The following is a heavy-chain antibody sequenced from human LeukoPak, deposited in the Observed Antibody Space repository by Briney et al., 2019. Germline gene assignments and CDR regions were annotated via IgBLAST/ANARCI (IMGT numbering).Heavy chain of an antibody. CDR2: ITVSGGTT. CDR3: AKYLTARGSPYALDV. J-gene: IGHJ6*02. Sequence: WGSLPLSCAASEFTFSSYAMQWVRQAPGRGLEWVSGITVSGGTTYYTDSVKGRFSISRDNSKNTLYLQMNSLRAEDTAVYYCAKYLTARGSPYALDVWGQGTTATVSS. V-gene: IGHV3-23*01. CDR1: EFTFSSYA. D-gene: IGHD1-14*01.